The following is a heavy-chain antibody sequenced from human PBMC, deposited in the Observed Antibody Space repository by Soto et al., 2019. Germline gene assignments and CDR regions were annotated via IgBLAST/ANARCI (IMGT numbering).Heavy chain of an antibody. V-gene: IGHV1-24*01. CDR1: GYTLTELS. J-gene: IGHJ4*02. D-gene: IGHD4-17*01. CDR2: FDPEDGET. Sequence: GASVKVSCKVSGYTLTELSMHWVRQAPGKGLEWVGGFDPEDGETIYAQKFQGRVTMTEDKSTNTAYMELSSLRSEDTAVYYCARFGMTTVTTILWGQGTLVTVSS. CDR3: ARFGMTTVTTIL.